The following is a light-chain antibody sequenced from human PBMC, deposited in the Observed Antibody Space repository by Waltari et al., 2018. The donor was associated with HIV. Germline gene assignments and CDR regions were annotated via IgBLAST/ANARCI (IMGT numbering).Light chain of an antibody. CDR2: ANI. CDR1: SSNIGAGYD. V-gene: IGLV1-40*01. J-gene: IGLJ2*01. CDR3: QSFDSSLTTSGVI. Sequence: QSVLTQPPSVSGAPGQRVTISCTGSSSNIGAGYDVHWYQQLPGTAPKLLIYANINRPSGVPDRFSGSKSGSSASLAITGLQAEDEAHYYCQSFDSSLTTSGVIVGGGTKLTVL.